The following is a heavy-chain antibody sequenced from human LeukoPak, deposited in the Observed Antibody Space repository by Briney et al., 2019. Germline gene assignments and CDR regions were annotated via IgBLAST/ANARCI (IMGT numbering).Heavy chain of an antibody. Sequence: PGGSLRLSCAASGFIIRNYWMSWVRQAPGKGLEWVANIKPDGNEKYYVDSMKGRFTISRDNAKNSLYLQMNSLRAEDTAVYYCARDRYYYDNSGAGVPDNWGQGTLVTVSS. CDR2: IKPDGNEK. CDR3: ARDRYYYDNSGAGVPDN. D-gene: IGHD3-22*01. V-gene: IGHV3-7*04. CDR1: GFIIRNYW. J-gene: IGHJ4*02.